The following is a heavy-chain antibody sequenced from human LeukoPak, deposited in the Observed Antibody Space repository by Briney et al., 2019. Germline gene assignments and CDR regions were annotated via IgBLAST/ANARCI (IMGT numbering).Heavy chain of an antibody. CDR3: ARPAGYSSSPDDY. J-gene: IGHJ4*02. D-gene: IGHD6-13*01. CDR2: ISSSGSTI. V-gene: IGHV3-11*01. Sequence: GSLRLSCAASGFTFSDYYMSWIRQAPGKGLEWVSYISSSGSTIYYADSVKGRFTISRDNAKNSLYLQMNSRRAEDTAVYYCARPAGYSSSPDDYWGQGTLVTVSS. CDR1: GFTFSDYY.